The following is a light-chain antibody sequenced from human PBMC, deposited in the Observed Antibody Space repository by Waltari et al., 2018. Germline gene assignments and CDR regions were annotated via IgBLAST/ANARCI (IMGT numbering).Light chain of an antibody. CDR1: QRVSVNS. V-gene: IGKV3-20*01. J-gene: IGKJ2*01. CDR2: DAT. CDR3: QQYGSSPYT. Sequence: EVVLTPSPGILSLSPGDRATLSCRASQRVSVNSLAWYQHNPGQAPRLLIYDATMRATAIPDRFSGSVSGTDFTLVITRLEPEDFGVYYCQQYGSSPYTFGQGTKLQIK.